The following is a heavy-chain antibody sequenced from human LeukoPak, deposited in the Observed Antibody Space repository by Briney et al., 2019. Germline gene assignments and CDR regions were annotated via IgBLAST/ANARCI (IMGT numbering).Heavy chain of an antibody. D-gene: IGHD6-13*01. CDR2: IRSDGRDK. CDR1: GFTFSSYD. V-gene: IGHV3-30*02. Sequence: PGGSLRLSCAASGFTFSSYDIHWVRQAPGKGLEWVALIRSDGRDKYYADSVKGRFTISRDNSKNTLYLQMNSLRAEDTAVYYWATRKGNYMDVWGKGTTVTVSS. CDR3: ATRKGNYMDV. J-gene: IGHJ6*03.